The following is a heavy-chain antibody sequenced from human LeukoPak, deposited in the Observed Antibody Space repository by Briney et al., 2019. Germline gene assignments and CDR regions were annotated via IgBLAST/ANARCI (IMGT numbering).Heavy chain of an antibody. Sequence: SETLSLTCAVFGGSLNDHYWIWIRQPPGQGLEWIGEINHFGTTKYNPSLKGRVTISIDASKKQFSLKLNSVTAADTALYYCARGFNYMDVWGKGTTVTV. CDR3: ARGFNYMDV. CDR1: GGSLNDHY. J-gene: IGHJ6*03. CDR2: INHFGTT. V-gene: IGHV4-34*01.